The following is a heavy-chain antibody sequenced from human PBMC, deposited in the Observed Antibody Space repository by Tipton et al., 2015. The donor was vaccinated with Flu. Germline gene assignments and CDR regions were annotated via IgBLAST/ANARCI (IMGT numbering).Heavy chain of an antibody. J-gene: IGHJ4*02. CDR2: IYYSGST. D-gene: IGHD2-2*01. CDR3: ARHICGSTSCYEDY. V-gene: IGHV4-59*08. CDR1: GGSISSYY. Sequence: LRLSCTVSGGSISSYYWSWIRQPPGKGLEWIGYIYYSGSTNYNPSLKSRVTISVDTSKNQFSLKLSSVTAADTAVYYCARHICGSTSCYEDYWGQGTLVTVSS.